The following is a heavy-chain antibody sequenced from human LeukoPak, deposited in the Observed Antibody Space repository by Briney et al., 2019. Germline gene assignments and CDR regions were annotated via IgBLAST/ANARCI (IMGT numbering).Heavy chain of an antibody. J-gene: IGHJ4*02. Sequence: GGSLRLSCAASGFIFSEYYMGWIRQAPGKGLEWVSYISNSGGTTYYADSVKGRFTISRDNAKNSLYLQMNRLRAEDTAVYYCARGTGYSCWGQGTLVTVSS. CDR3: ARGTGYSC. V-gene: IGHV3-11*04. CDR1: GFIFSEYY. D-gene: IGHD5-18*01. CDR2: ISNSGGTT.